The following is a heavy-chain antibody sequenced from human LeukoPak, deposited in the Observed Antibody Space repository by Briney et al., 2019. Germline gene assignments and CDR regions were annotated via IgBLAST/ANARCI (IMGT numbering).Heavy chain of an antibody. CDR2: TSGSGGST. CDR1: GFTFSSYA. CDR3: AKVSRGSSGYYDY. V-gene: IGHV3-23*01. D-gene: IGHD3-22*01. J-gene: IGHJ4*02. Sequence: GGSLRLSCAASGFTFSSYAMSWVRQAPGKGLEWVSGTSGSGGSTYYAGSVKGRFTISRDNSKNTLYLQMNSLRAEDTAVYYCAKVSRGSSGYYDYWGQGTLVTVSS.